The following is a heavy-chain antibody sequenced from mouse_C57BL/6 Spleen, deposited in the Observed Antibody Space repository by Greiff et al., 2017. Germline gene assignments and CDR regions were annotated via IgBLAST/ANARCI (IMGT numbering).Heavy chain of an antibody. Sequence: VQLQQSGAELVKPGASVKLSCTASGFNIKDYYMHWVKQRTEQGLEWIGRIDPEDGEPKYAPKFQGKATLTADTSSNTAYLQLSSLTSEDTAVYYCARGYYGKVYFDVWGTGTTVTVSS. J-gene: IGHJ1*03. CDR1: GFNIKDYY. V-gene: IGHV14-2*01. CDR2: IDPEDGEP. D-gene: IGHD2-1*01. CDR3: ARGYYGKVYFDV.